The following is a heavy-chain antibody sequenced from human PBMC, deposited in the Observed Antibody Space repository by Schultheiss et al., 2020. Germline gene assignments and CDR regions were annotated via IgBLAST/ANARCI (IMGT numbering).Heavy chain of an antibody. J-gene: IGHJ4*02. CDR1: GYTFTSYY. CDR2: INPSGGST. CDR3: ASPLFYDYIWGSYRYPPN. D-gene: IGHD3-16*02. V-gene: IGHV1-46*01. Sequence: ASVKVSCKASGYTFTSYYMHWVRQAPGQGLEWMGIINPSGGSTSYAQKFQGRVTMTRNTSISTAYMELSSLRSEDTAVYYCASPLFYDYIWGSYRYPPNWGQGTLVNVSS.